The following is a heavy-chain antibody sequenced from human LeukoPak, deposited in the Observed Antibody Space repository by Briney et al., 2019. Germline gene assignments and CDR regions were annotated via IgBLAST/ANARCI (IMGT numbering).Heavy chain of an antibody. V-gene: IGHV3-23*01. J-gene: IGHJ4*02. CDR1: GFTFGSYA. CDR3: AKESGRNVDTASDY. Sequence: GGSLRLSCAASGFTFGSYAMSWVRQAPGKGLEWVSAISGSGGSTYYADSVKGRFTISRDNSKNTLYLQMNSLRAEDTAVYYCAKESGRNVDTASDYWGQGTLVTVSS. D-gene: IGHD5-18*01. CDR2: ISGSGGST.